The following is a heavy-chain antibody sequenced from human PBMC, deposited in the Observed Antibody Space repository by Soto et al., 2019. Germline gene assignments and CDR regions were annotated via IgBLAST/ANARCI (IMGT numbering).Heavy chain of an antibody. Sequence: PGGSLRLSCAASGFTFSRFGMHWVRQAPGKGLEWVALISYDGGNKYYGDSARGRFTITRDNSKNTVFLQMNSLREEDTAVYYCAKDGCPDGICYVRDHWFDPWGQGAQVTVSS. J-gene: IGHJ5*02. D-gene: IGHD2-8*01. CDR3: AKDGCPDGICYVRDHWFDP. CDR1: GFTFSRFG. CDR2: ISYDGGNK. V-gene: IGHV3-30*18.